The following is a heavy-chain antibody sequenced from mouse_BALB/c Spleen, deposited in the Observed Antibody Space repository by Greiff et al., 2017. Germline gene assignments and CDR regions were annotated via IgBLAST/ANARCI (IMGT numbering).Heavy chain of an antibody. J-gene: IGHJ3*01. CDR2: INPSTGYT. CDR1: GYTFTSYW. V-gene: IGHV1-7*01. CDR3: ARGVGLAWFAY. D-gene: IGHD4-1*01. Sequence: VQLQQSGPDLAKPGASVKMSCKASGYTFTSYWMHWVKQRHGQGLEWIGYINPSTGYTEYNQKFKDKATLTADKSSSTAYMQLSSLTSEDSAVYCCARGVGLAWFAYWGQGTLVTVSA.